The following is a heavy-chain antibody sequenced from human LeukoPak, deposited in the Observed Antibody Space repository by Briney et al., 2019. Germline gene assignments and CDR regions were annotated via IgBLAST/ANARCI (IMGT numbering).Heavy chain of an antibody. D-gene: IGHD6-6*01. CDR3: ARRDIAARLNWFDP. Sequence: PSETLSLTCTVSGGSISSSRYYWGWIRQPPGKGLEWIGNIYYSGSTYYNPSLKSRVTISLDTSKNQFSLKLSSVTAADTAVYYCARRDIAARLNWFDPWGQGTLVTV. CDR2: IYYSGST. J-gene: IGHJ5*02. CDR1: GGSISSSRYY. V-gene: IGHV4-39*01.